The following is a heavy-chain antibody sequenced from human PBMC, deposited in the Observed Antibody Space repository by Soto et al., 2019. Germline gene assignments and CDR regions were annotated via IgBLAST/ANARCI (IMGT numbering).Heavy chain of an antibody. Sequence: PSETLSLTCTVSGGSISSYYWSWIRQPPGKGLEWIGYIYYSGSTNYNPSLKSRVTISVDTSKNQFSLKLSSVTAADTAVYYCARDRGPGSIYGMDVWGQGTTVTVSS. CDR3: ARDRGPGSIYGMDV. CDR1: GGSISSYY. V-gene: IGHV4-59*01. CDR2: IYYSGST. J-gene: IGHJ6*02.